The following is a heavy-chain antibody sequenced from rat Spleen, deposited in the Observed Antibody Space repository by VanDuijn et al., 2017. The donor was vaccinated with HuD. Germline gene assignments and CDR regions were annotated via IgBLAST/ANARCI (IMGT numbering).Heavy chain of an antibody. Sequence: QVQLKESGPGLVQPSETLSLTCTVSGFSLTSYSVHWVRQPTGKGLEWMGVIWGDGSTDYNSAFKSRLSISRDTSKSQVFLKMNSLQTEDTAMYFCARSSRYYYSGAYYFDYWGQGVMVTVSS. CDR3: ARSSRYYYSGAYYFDY. CDR1: GFSLTSYS. CDR2: IWGDGST. J-gene: IGHJ2*01. V-gene: IGHV2-45*01. D-gene: IGHD1-1*01.